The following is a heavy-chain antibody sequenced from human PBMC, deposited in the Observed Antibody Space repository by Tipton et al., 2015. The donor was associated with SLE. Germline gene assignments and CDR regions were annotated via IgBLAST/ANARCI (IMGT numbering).Heavy chain of an antibody. CDR1: GFTFSSYW. Sequence: SLRLSCAASGFTFSSYWMHWVRQVPGKGLVWVSGINNDGSDTRYADYVKGRFTISRDNAKNTLYLQMNRLRAEDTAVYYCARDFLTCGGGDCPWGQGTPVTVSS. CDR3: ARDFLTCGGGDCP. CDR2: INNDGSDT. J-gene: IGHJ5*02. V-gene: IGHV3-74*01. D-gene: IGHD2-21*01.